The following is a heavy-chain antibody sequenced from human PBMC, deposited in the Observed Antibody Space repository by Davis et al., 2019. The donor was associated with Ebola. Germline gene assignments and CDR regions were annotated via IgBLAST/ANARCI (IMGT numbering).Heavy chain of an antibody. CDR1: GFTFSAHS. V-gene: IGHV3-21*01. J-gene: IGHJ4*02. Sequence: GESLKTSCAASGFTFSAHSMNWVRQAPGKGLEWVSFISSRGSYIYYADSLKGRFTISRDNAENSLYLQMNSLRVEDTAIYYCARGRSAAGTPDSDYWGQGTLVTVSS. CDR3: ARGRSAAGTPDSDY. D-gene: IGHD6-13*01. CDR2: ISSRGSYI.